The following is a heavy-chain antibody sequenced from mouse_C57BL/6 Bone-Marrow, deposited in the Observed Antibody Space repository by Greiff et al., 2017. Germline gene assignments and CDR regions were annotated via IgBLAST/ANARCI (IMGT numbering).Heavy chain of an antibody. CDR2: IRSKSNNYAT. J-gene: IGHJ4*01. D-gene: IGHD3-2*02. CDR3: VRRTAQAYYAMDY. Sequence: EVKLVESGGGLVQPKGSLKLSCAASGFSFNTYAMNWVRQAPGKGLEWVARIRSKSNNYATYYADSVKDRFTISRDDSESMLYLQMNNLKTEDTAMYYCVRRTAQAYYAMDYWGQGTSVTVSS. V-gene: IGHV10-1*01. CDR1: GFSFNTYA.